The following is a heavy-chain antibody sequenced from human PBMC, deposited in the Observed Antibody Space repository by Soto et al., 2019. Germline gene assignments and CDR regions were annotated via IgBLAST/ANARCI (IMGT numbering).Heavy chain of an antibody. CDR1: GGSFSGYY. V-gene: IGHV4-34*01. Sequence: SETLSLTCAVYGGSFSGYYWSWIRQPPGKGLEWIGEINHSGSTNYNPSLKSRVTISVDTSKNQFSLKLSSVTAADTAVYYCARGTTVIYQMYYFDYWGQRTLVTVSS. D-gene: IGHD4-17*01. CDR3: ARGTTVIYQMYYFDY. CDR2: INHSGST. J-gene: IGHJ4*02.